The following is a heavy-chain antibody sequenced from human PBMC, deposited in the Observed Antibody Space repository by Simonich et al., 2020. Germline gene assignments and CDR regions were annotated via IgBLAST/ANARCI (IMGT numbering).Heavy chain of an antibody. CDR3: AREGLLLDAFDI. V-gene: IGHV3-30*07. D-gene: IGHD2-15*01. CDR2: ISYDGNNK. Sequence: QVQLVESGGGVVQPGRSLRLSCAASGFTFSSYAMHWVPQAPGKWLEWVAVISYDGNNKYYADSVKGRFTISRANSKNTLYLQMNSLRAEDTAVYYCAREGLLLDAFDIWGQGTMVTVSS. J-gene: IGHJ3*02. CDR1: GFTFSSYA.